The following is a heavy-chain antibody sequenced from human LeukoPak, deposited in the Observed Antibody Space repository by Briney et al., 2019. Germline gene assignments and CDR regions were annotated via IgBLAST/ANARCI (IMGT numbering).Heavy chain of an antibody. Sequence: GGSLRLSCAASGFTFSSYWMSWVRQAPGKGLEWVANIKQDGSEKYYVDSVKGRFTISRDNSKNTLYLQMNSLRDEDTALYYCAIHGGGTIRIEAFDVWGQGTMVTISS. CDR1: GFTFSSYW. J-gene: IGHJ3*01. CDR3: AIHGGGTIRIEAFDV. D-gene: IGHD3-3*01. CDR2: IKQDGSEK. V-gene: IGHV3-7*03.